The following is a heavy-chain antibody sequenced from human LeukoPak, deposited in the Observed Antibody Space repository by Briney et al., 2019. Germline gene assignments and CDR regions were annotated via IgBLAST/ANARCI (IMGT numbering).Heavy chain of an antibody. CDR2: ISSNGGTT. CDR3: ARASYCSGGSCYSAN. J-gene: IGHJ4*02. CDR1: GFTFSTSA. D-gene: IGHD2-15*01. V-gene: IGHV3-64*01. Sequence: GGSLRLSCAASGFTFSTSAMHWVRQAPGEVLEYVSGISSNGGTTYYANSVKGRFTISRDNSKSTLYLQMGSLRTEDMAVYYCARASYCSGGSCYSANWGQGTLVTVSS.